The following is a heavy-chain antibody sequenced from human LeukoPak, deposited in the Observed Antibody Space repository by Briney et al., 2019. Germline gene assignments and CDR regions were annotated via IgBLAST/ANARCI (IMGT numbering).Heavy chain of an antibody. Sequence: GSSVKVSCKASGGTFSSYAISWVRQAPGQGLEWMGRIIPIFGIANYAQKFQGRVTITADKSTSTAYMELSSPGSEDTAVYYCAILQGYSSSSAWFDPWGQGTLVTVSS. J-gene: IGHJ5*02. CDR3: AILQGYSSSSAWFDP. D-gene: IGHD6-6*01. CDR2: IIPIFGIA. V-gene: IGHV1-69*04. CDR1: GGTFSSYA.